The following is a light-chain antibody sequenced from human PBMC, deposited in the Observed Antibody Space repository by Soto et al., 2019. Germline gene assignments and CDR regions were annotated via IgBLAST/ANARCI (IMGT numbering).Light chain of an antibody. J-gene: IGKJ1*01. CDR1: QTVSSSY. CDR3: QQYGSSPRP. CDR2: GAS. V-gene: IGKV3-20*01. Sequence: EIVLTQSPVTLSLSPGDSAHLSCRASQTVSSSYLAWYQQRPGQAPRLLIYGASNRATGIPDRFSGSGSGTDFTLTISNLQTEDFAVYYCQQYGSSPRPFGQGTKVDIK.